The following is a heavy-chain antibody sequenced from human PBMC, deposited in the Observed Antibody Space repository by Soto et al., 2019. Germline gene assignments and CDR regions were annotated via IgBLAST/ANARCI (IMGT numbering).Heavy chain of an antibody. D-gene: IGHD5-12*01. J-gene: IGHJ4*02. CDR1: GGSFSAYY. Sequence: PSETLSLTCAVYGGSFSAYYWSWIRQPPEKGLEWIGEINPSGSTTYNPSLKSRVTISVDRSKNQFSLKLSSVTAADTALYYCARGVGYAGVDYWGQGTVVTVSS. CDR3: ARGVGYAGVDY. CDR2: INPSGST. V-gene: IGHV4-34*01.